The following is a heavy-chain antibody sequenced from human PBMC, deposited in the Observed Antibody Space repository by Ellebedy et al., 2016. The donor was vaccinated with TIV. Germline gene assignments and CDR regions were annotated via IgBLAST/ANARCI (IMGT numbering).Heavy chain of an antibody. V-gene: IGHV4-59*01. CDR3: ARQGVDTAMVGFDY. CDR1: GGSISSYY. CDR2: IYYSGST. J-gene: IGHJ4*02. Sequence: MPSETLSLTCTVSGGSISSYYWSWIRQHPGKGLEWIGYIYYSGSTNYNPSLKSRVTISVDTSKNQFSLKLSSVTAADTAVYYCARQGVDTAMVGFDYWGQGTLVTVSS. D-gene: IGHD5-18*01.